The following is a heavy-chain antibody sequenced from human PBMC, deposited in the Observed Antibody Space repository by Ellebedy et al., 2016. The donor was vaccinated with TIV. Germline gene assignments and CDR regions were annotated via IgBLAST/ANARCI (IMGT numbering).Heavy chain of an antibody. CDR3: AKVRSPGYSHFDY. Sequence: PGGSLRLSCAASGFMFRSYDMAWVRQAPGTGLEWVSSVSSFGDKTYYRDSVKGRLTIFKDNSKNMVFLQMNSLRTEDTAVYYCAKVRSPGYSHFDYWGQGTPVTVSS. D-gene: IGHD3-22*01. CDR1: GFMFRSYD. V-gene: IGHV3-23*01. J-gene: IGHJ4*02. CDR2: VSSFGDKT.